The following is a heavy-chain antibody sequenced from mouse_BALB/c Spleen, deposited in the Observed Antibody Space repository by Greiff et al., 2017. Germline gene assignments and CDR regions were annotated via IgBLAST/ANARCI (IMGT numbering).Heavy chain of an antibody. J-gene: IGHJ4*01. CDR2: ISDGGSYT. D-gene: IGHD1-1*01. V-gene: IGHV5-4*02. CDR3: AREGVYYYGNYAMDY. Sequence: EVHLVESGGGLVKPGGSLKLSCAASGFTFSDYYMYWVRQTPEKRLEWVATISDGGSYTYYPDSVKGRFTISRDNAKNNLYLQMSSLKSEDTAMYYCAREGVYYYGNYAMDYWGQGTSVTVSS. CDR1: GFTFSDYY.